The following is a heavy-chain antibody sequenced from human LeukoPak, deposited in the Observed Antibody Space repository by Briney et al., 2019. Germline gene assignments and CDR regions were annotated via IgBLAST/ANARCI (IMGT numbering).Heavy chain of an antibody. J-gene: IGHJ4*02. D-gene: IGHD6-6*01. V-gene: IGHV3-23*01. CDR2: ISGSGGST. Sequence: PGGSLRLSCAASGFTFSSYAMNWVRQAPGKGLEWVSAISGSGGSTYCAGSVKGRFTISRDNSKNTLYLQMNSLRAEDTAVYYCAKDRSRGSSSVFDYWGQGTLVTVSS. CDR3: AKDRSRGSSSVFDY. CDR1: GFTFSSYA.